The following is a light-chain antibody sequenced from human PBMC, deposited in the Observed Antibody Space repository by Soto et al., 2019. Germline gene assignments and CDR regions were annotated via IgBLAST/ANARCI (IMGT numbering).Light chain of an antibody. Sequence: DIQMTQSPSSVSASVGDRVTITCRASQYSSSWLAWYQQKPGKAPQLLIYAASSLQSGVPSRFSGSGSGTDFTLTISSLQPEDFATYYCLQSNSFPHTFGQGTKLEIK. J-gene: IGKJ2*01. CDR3: LQSNSFPHT. CDR2: AAS. CDR1: QYSSSW. V-gene: IGKV1-12*01.